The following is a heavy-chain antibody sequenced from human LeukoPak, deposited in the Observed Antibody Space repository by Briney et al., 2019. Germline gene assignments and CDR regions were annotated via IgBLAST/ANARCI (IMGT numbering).Heavy chain of an antibody. D-gene: IGHD3/OR15-3a*01. J-gene: IGHJ4*02. V-gene: IGHV4-39*01. CDR2: IYYTGNT. Sequence: SETLSLTCTVSGVSTSSSYSYWGWIRRPPGMGLEWIGSIYYTGNTYYNASLKSQVSISIDTSKNQFSLKLTSVTAADTAVYYCARQTGSGLFILPGGQGTLVTVSS. CDR1: GVSTSSSYSY. CDR3: ARQTGSGLFILP.